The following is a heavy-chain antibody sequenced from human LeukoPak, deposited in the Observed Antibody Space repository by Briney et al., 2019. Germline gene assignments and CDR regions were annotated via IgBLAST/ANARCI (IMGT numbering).Heavy chain of an antibody. D-gene: IGHD7-27*01. Sequence: ASVKVSCKAPRYTFTDYYMHWVRQAPGQGLEWMGWINPKSGETRYEQNFQGRVTMTRDTSITTAYMELSRLRFDDTAVYYCAREAGDNTYNVWGQGTMVTVSS. CDR2: INPKSGET. CDR3: AREAGDNTYNV. V-gene: IGHV1-2*02. CDR1: RYTFTDYY. J-gene: IGHJ3*01.